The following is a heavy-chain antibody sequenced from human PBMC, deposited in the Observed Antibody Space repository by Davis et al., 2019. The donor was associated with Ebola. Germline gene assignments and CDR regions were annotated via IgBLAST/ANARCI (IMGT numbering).Heavy chain of an antibody. Sequence: GESLKISCVASGFNFRTYSMHWVRQAPGKGLEWVAPISYDGNKEYYADSGRGRFTISRDSSKNTVYLQMNSLRDEDTAVYYCARDAAPAGYDSSGSLFGYYYYGMDVWGQGTTVTVPS. V-gene: IGHV3-30-3*01. J-gene: IGHJ6*02. CDR1: GFNFRTYS. CDR2: ISYDGNKE. CDR3: ARDAAPAGYDSSGSLFGYYYYGMDV. D-gene: IGHD3-22*01.